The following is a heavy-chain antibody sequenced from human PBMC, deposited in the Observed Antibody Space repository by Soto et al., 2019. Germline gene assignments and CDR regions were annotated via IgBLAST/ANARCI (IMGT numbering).Heavy chain of an antibody. CDR3: ATATGLGDYVPNI. D-gene: IGHD4-17*01. CDR1: GGTFSSYT. CDR2: IIPILGIA. J-gene: IGHJ3*02. Sequence: QVQLVQSGAEVKKPGSSVKVSCKASGGTFSSYTISWVRQAPGQGLEWMGRIIPILGIANYAQKFQGRVTITADKPTSTADMELSSMRSEDTAVYCCATATGLGDYVPNIWGQGTMVTVSS. V-gene: IGHV1-69*02.